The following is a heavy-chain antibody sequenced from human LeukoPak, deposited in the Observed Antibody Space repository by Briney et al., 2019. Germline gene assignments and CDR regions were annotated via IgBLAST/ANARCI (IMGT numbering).Heavy chain of an antibody. Sequence: GGSLRLSCAASGFTVSSNYMSWVRQAPGKGLEWVSVIYSGGSTYYADSVKGRFTISRDNSKNTLYLQMNSLRAEDTAVYYCARVLHPGPSDIAAAVRGAFDIWGQGTMVTVSS. D-gene: IGHD6-13*01. CDR3: ARVLHPGPSDIAAAVRGAFDI. J-gene: IGHJ3*02. V-gene: IGHV3-53*01. CDR1: GFTVSSNY. CDR2: IYSGGST.